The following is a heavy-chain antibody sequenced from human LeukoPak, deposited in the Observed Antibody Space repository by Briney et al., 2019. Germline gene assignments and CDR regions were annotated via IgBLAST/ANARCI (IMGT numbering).Heavy chain of an antibody. CDR2: ISSSGSTI. D-gene: IGHD6-19*01. Sequence: GRSLRLSCAASGYTFSSYEMYWVPQAPGKGLEWVSYISSSGSTIYYADSVKGRFTISRDNAKNSLYLQMNSLRAEDTAVYYCARRSGWYVNWFDPWGQGTLVTVSS. CDR3: ARRSGWYVNWFDP. CDR1: GYTFSSYE. V-gene: IGHV3-48*03. J-gene: IGHJ5*02.